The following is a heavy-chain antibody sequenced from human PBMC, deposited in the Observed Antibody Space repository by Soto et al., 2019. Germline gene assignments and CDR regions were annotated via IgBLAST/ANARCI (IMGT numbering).Heavy chain of an antibody. D-gene: IGHD3-22*01. V-gene: IGHV3-15*07. CDR1: GFTFSNAW. CDR2: IKSKTDGGTT. J-gene: IGHJ6*02. Sequence: GGSLRLSCAASGFTFSNAWMNWVRQAPGKGLEWVGRIKSKTDGGTTDYAAPVKGRFTISRDDSKNTLYLQMNSLKTEDTAVYYCTTDPSADSSDWAYYYGMDVWGQGTTVTVSS. CDR3: TTDPSADSSDWAYYYGMDV.